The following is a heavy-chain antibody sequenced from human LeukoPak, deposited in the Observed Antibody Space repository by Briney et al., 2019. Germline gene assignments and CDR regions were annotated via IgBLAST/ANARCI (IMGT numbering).Heavy chain of an antibody. D-gene: IGHD6-13*01. CDR3: ARGGSSWSLDY. CDR2: IYSGGST. V-gene: IGHV3-53*01. J-gene: IGHJ4*02. CDR1: GFTFSSYA. Sequence: PGGSLRLSCAASGFTFSSYAMHWVRQAPGKGLEWVSVIYSGGSTYYADSVKGRFTISRDNSKNTLYLQMNSLRAEDTAVYYCARGGSSWSLDYWGQGTLVTVSS.